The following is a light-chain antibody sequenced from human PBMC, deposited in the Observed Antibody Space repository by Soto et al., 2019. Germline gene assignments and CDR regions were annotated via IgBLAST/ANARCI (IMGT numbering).Light chain of an antibody. V-gene: IGKV3-20*01. Sequence: EIVLTQSPGTLSLSPGERATLSCRASQSVSGSCLAWYQQKPGQAPRLLTYGASSRATGIPDRFSGSGSGTDFTLTISRLEPEDFAVYYCQQYGSSPFTFRPGTKVDIK. CDR1: QSVSGSC. J-gene: IGKJ3*01. CDR2: GAS. CDR3: QQYGSSPFT.